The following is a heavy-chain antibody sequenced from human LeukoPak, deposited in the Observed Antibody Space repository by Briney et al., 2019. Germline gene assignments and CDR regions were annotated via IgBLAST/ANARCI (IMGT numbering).Heavy chain of an antibody. CDR2: IYYSGST. Sequence: SQTLSLTCTVSGGSISSSSYYWGWIRQPPGKGLEWIGSIYYSGSTYYNPSLKSRVTISVDTSKNQFSLKLSSVTAADTAVYYCARRSSGWYYGYWGQGTLVTVSS. J-gene: IGHJ4*02. D-gene: IGHD6-19*01. V-gene: IGHV4-39*01. CDR1: GGSISSSSYY. CDR3: ARRSSGWYYGY.